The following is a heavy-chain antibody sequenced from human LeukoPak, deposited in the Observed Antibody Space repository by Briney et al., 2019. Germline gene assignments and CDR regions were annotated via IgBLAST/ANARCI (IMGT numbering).Heavy chain of an antibody. CDR2: IIPIFGTA. J-gene: IGHJ6*03. V-gene: IGHV1-69*13. CDR1: GGTFLSYA. CDR3: ARSVLQWLRLDYYYYYMDV. D-gene: IGHD5-12*01. Sequence: SVKVSCKASGGTFLSYAISWVRQAPGQGLEWMGGIIPIFGTANYAQKFQGRVTITADESTSTAYMELSSLRSEDTAVYYCARSVLQWLRLDYYYYYMDVWGKGTTVTVSS.